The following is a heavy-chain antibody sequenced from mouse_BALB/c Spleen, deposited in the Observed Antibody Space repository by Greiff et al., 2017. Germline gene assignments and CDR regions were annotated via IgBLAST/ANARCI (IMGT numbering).Heavy chain of an antibody. J-gene: IGHJ2*01. CDR1: GFTFSSYT. V-gene: IGHV5-6-4*01. D-gene: IGHD2-1*01. CDR3: TRDQGYYGNYVY. Sequence: EVMLVESGGGLVKPGGSLKLSCAASGFTFSSYTMSWVRQTPEKRLEWVATISSGGSYTYYPDSVKGRFTISRDNAKNTLYLQMSSLKSEDTAMYYCTRDQGYYGNYVYWGQGTTLTVSS. CDR2: ISSGGSYT.